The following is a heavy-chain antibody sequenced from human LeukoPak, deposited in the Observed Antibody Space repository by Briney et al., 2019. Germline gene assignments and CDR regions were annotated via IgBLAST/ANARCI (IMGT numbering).Heavy chain of an antibody. CDR3: AKWGGVHSGGYNDFWSGPFDD. CDR2: INPSGGYT. Sequence: ASVKVSCKASGYTFTSYYIHWVRQAPGQGLEWIGIINPSGGYTNYAQKFQGRVTMTRDTSTSTVYMELSSLRSEDTVVYYCAKWGGVHSGGYNDFWSGPFDDWGQGTLVAVSS. CDR1: GYTFTSYY. V-gene: IGHV1-46*01. D-gene: IGHD3-3*01. J-gene: IGHJ4*02.